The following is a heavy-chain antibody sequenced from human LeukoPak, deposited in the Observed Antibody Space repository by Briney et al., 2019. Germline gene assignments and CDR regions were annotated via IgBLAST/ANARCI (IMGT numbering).Heavy chain of an antibody. CDR1: GYTFTGYC. CDR3: ARDLYDSSGTDAFDI. V-gene: IGHV1-2*02. J-gene: IGHJ3*02. CDR2: INPNSGGT. Sequence: ASVKVSCKASGYTFTGYCMHWVRQAPGQGLERMGWINPNSGGTNYAQKFQGRVTMTRDTSISTAYMELSRLRSDDTAVYYCARDLYDSSGTDAFDIWGQGTMVTVSS. D-gene: IGHD3-22*01.